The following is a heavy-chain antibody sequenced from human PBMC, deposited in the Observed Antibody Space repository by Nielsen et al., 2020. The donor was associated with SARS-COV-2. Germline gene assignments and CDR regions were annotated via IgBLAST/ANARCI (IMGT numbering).Heavy chain of an antibody. CDR2: ISYDGSNK. V-gene: IGHV3-30*18. CDR1: GFTFSSYG. CDR3: AKDEGVAAGVTWFDP. J-gene: IGHJ5*02. Sequence: GESLKISCAASGFTFSSYGMHWVRQAPGKGLEWVAVISYDGSNKYYADSVKGRFTISRDNSKNTLYLQMNSLRAEDTAVYYCAKDEGVAAGVTWFDPWGQGTLVTVSS. D-gene: IGHD6-13*01.